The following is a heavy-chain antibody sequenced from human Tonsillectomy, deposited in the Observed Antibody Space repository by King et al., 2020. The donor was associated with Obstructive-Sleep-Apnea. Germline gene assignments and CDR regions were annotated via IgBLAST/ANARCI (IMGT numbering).Heavy chain of an antibody. D-gene: IGHD3-22*01. CDR2: IYYSGRT. Sequence: QLQESGPGLVKPSQTLSLTCTVSGDSINSGEDYWGWIRQPPGKGLEWIGYIYYSGRTYYSPSLKSRVTISVDTSKNQFSLRLTSVTAADTAVYYCARVHYYDTSGYYYYFDYWGQGTLVTVSS. CDR3: ARVHYYDTSGYYYYFDY. CDR1: GDSINSGEDY. V-gene: IGHV4-30-4*01. J-gene: IGHJ4*02.